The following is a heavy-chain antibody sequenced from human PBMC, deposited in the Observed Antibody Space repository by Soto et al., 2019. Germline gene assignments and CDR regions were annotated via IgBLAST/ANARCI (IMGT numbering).Heavy chain of an antibody. Sequence: ISYDGSNKYYADSVKGRFTISRDNSKNTLYLQMNSLRAEDTAVYYCAKDKGGDIVVVPAAIKVDYYYGMDVWGQGTTVTVSS. CDR2: ISYDGSNK. J-gene: IGHJ6*02. V-gene: IGHV3-30*18. D-gene: IGHD2-2*01. CDR3: AKDKGGDIVVVPAAIKVDYYYGMDV.